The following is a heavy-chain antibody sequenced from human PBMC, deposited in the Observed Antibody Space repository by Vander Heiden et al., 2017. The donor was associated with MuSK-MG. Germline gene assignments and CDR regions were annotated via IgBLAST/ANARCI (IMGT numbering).Heavy chain of an antibody. J-gene: IGHJ6*02. D-gene: IGHD2-2*01. CDR3: ARGRGYCSSTSCYDYYYGMDV. CDR2: MNPNSGNT. CDR1: GYTFTSYD. Sequence: QVQLVQSGAEVKKPGASVKVSCKASGYTFTSYDINWVRQATGQGLEWMGWMNPNSGNTGYAQKFQGRVTMTRNTSISTAYMELSSLRSEDTAVYYCARGRGYCSSTSCYDYYYGMDVWGQGTTVTVSS. V-gene: IGHV1-8*01.